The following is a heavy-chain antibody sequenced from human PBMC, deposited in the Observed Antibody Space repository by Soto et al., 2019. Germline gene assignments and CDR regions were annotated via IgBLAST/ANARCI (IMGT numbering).Heavy chain of an antibody. D-gene: IGHD1-20*01. J-gene: IGHJ3*02. V-gene: IGHV1-69*06. CDR3: ARGITGTSDAFDI. CDR1: GGTFSSYA. CDR2: IIPIFGTA. Sequence: SVNVSCKASGGTFSSYAISWVRQAPGQGLEWMGGIIPIFGTANYAQKFQGRVTITADKSTSTAYMELSSLRSEDTAVYYCARGITGTSDAFDIWGQGTMVTVSS.